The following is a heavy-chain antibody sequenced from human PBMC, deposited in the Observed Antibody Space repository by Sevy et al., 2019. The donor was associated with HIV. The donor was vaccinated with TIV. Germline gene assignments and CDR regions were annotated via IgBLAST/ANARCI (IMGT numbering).Heavy chain of an antibody. V-gene: IGHV3-15*01. Sequence: GGSLRLSCAASGFTFSNAWMSWVRQSPGKGLEWVGRIKSKTDGGTTDYAAPVKGRFTISRDDSKNTLYLQMNSLKTADTPVYYCTIIFGVVTPFDYWGQGTLVTVSS. CDR1: GFTFSNAW. D-gene: IGHD3-3*02. J-gene: IGHJ4*02. CDR2: IKSKTDGGTT. CDR3: TIIFGVVTPFDY.